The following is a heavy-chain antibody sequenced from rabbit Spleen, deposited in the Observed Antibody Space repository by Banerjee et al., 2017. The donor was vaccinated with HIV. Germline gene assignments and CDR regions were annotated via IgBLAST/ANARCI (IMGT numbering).Heavy chain of an antibody. V-gene: IGHV1S47*01. CDR3: VRDRADIGGDYGPYYFDF. CDR2: IDPIFSST. CDR1: GFDFSHYG. D-gene: IGHD2-1*01. Sequence: QEQLVESGGGLVQPGGSLKLSCKASGFDFSHYGVSWVRQAPGKGLEWIGYIDPIFSSTHYASWVNGRFTISRHNAQNTLDLQLNGLTAADTATYFCVRDRADIGGDYGPYYFDFWGPGTLVTVS. J-gene: IGHJ4*01.